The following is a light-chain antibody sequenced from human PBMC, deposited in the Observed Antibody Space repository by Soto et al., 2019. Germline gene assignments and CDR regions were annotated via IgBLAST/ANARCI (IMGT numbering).Light chain of an antibody. V-gene: IGLV2-23*02. CDR2: EVI. CDR3: CSYAGSSVYV. Sequence: QPALNEVASGYGSTAQWIPIPCTENSSDVGTFNLVSWYQQHPGKAPRLMIYEVIKRPSEVSNRFSGSKSGSTASLTISGLQAEDEADYYCCSYAGSSVYVFGTGTKVTVL. J-gene: IGLJ1*01. CDR1: SSDVGTFNL.